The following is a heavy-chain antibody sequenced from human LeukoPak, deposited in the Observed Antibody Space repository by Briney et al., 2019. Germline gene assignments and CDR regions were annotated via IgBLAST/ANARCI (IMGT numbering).Heavy chain of an antibody. CDR1: GYTFTSYG. J-gene: IGHJ5*02. D-gene: IGHD6-6*01. Sequence: ASVKVSCKASGYTFTSYGISWVRQAPGQGREWMGWISAYNGNTNYAQKLQGRVTMTTDTSTSTAYMELRSLRSDDTAVYYCARDAPWYYSSSLHWFDPWGQGTLVTVSS. CDR2: ISAYNGNT. CDR3: ARDAPWYYSSSLHWFDP. V-gene: IGHV1-18*01.